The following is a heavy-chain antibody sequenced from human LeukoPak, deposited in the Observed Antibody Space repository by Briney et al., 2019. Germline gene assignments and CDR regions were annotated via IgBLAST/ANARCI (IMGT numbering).Heavy chain of an antibody. CDR3: ARELVVAASIDY. V-gene: IGHV3-7*01. D-gene: IGHD2-15*01. Sequence: GGSLRLSCAASGFTFSSYAMSWVRQAPGKGLEWVANIKQDGSEKYYVDSVKGRFTISRDNAKNSLYLQMNSLRAEDTAVYYCARELVVAASIDYWGQGTLVTVSS. CDR2: IKQDGSEK. CDR1: GFTFSSYA. J-gene: IGHJ4*02.